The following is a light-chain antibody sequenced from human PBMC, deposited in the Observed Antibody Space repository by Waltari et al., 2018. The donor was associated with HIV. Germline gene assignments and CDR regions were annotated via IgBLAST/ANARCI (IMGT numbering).Light chain of an antibody. CDR2: YNN. J-gene: IGLJ2*01. CDR3: ETWDSSLNAVV. Sequence: QSVLTQPPSVSGAPGQRVTISCTGSGSNIGADYGVHWYQQFPGEAPKLLIYYNNQRPSGVPDRFSGSKSGTSASLAFSGLQSEDEADYYCETWDSSLNAVVFGGGTKLTVL. CDR1: GSNIGADYG. V-gene: IGLV1-40*01.